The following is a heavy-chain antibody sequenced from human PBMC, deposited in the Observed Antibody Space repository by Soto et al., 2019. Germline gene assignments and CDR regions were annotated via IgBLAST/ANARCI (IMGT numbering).Heavy chain of an antibody. J-gene: IGHJ4*02. V-gene: IGHV4-30-2*01. CDR2: IYHSGST. D-gene: IGHD2-15*01. CDR3: ARGEVVALGY. CDR1: GGSISSGGYS. Sequence: SETLSLTCTVSGGSISSGGYSWSWVRQPPGKGLEWIGYIYHSGSTYYNPSLKSRVTILVDRSKNQFSLKLSSVTAADTAVYYCARGEVVALGYWGQGTLVTVSS.